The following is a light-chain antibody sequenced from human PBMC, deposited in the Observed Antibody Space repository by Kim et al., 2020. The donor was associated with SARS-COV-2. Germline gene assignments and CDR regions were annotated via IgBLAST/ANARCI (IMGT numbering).Light chain of an antibody. Sequence: DIQMTQSPSSLSASVGDRVTITCRASQGIGSALGWFQHKPGKAPKRLIYAASTLQSGVPSRFSGSGSGTEFTLTISSLQPEDFATYYCLQHNTYPYTFGQGTKLRS. CDR2: AAS. CDR1: QGIGSA. J-gene: IGKJ2*01. CDR3: LQHNTYPYT. V-gene: IGKV1-17*01.